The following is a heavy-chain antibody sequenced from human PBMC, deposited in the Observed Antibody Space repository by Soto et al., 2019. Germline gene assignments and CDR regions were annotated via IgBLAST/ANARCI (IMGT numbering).Heavy chain of an antibody. CDR2: INQDGTET. Sequence: GSLRLSCAGSGFTFGDFWMSWVRQAPGKGLEWVANINQDGTETYYVDSVKGRFTISRDNAKNSQFLQMNSLRVEDTAVYFCAIFAGHYFDYWGQGTLVTVSS. V-gene: IGHV3-7*01. CDR1: GFTFGDFW. D-gene: IGHD3-3*01. CDR3: AIFAGHYFDY. J-gene: IGHJ4*02.